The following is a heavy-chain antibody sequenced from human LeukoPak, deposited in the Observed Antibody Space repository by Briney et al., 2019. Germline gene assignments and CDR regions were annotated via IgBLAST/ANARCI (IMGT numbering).Heavy chain of an antibody. Sequence: SVKVSCKASGGTFSSYAISWVRQAPGQGLEWMGGIIPIFGTANYAQKFQGRVTITADKSTSTAYVELSSLRSEDTAVYYCARGGTGRGRYYYYGMDVWGKGTTVTVSS. J-gene: IGHJ6*04. CDR3: ARGGTGRGRYYYYGMDV. CDR1: GGTFSSYA. D-gene: IGHD3-10*01. CDR2: IIPIFGTA. V-gene: IGHV1-69*06.